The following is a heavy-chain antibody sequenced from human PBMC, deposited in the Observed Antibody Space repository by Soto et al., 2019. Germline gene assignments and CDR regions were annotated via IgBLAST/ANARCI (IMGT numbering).Heavy chain of an antibody. D-gene: IGHD2-21*02. CDR1: GFTFSSYA. J-gene: IGHJ3*02. Sequence: VGSLRLSCAASGFTFSSYAMSWVRQAPGKGLEWVSAISGSGGSTYYADSVKGRFTISRDNSKNTLYLQMNSLRAEDTAVYYCAKSLAYCGGDCSIRAFDIWGQGTMVTVSS. CDR3: AKSLAYCGGDCSIRAFDI. V-gene: IGHV3-23*01. CDR2: ISGSGGST.